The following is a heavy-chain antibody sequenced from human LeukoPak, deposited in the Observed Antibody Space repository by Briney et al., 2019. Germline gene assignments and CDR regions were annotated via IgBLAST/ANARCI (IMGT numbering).Heavy chain of an antibody. CDR3: ARGPYGDYHVSPLLDY. D-gene: IGHD4-17*01. CDR1: GFTFSSYG. CDR2: IWYGGSNK. Sequence: PGGSLRLSCAASGFTFSSYGMHWVRQAPGKGLEWVAVIWYGGSNKYYADSVKGRFTISRDNSKNTLYLQMNSLRAEDTAVYYCARGPYGDYHVSPLLDYWGQGTLVTVSS. V-gene: IGHV3-33*08. J-gene: IGHJ4*02.